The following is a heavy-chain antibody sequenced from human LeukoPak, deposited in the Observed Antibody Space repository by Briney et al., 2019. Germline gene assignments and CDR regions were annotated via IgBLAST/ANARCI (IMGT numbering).Heavy chain of an antibody. J-gene: IGHJ3*02. CDR3: AKDLETITMIVGVITDAFDI. CDR2: ISGSGGST. Sequence: GGSLRLSCAASGFTFSSYAMSWVRQAPGKGLEWVSAISGSGGSTYYADSVKGRFTISRDNSKNTLYLQMNSLRAEDTAVYYWAKDLETITMIVGVITDAFDIWGQGTMVTVS. V-gene: IGHV3-23*01. CDR1: GFTFSSYA. D-gene: IGHD3-22*01.